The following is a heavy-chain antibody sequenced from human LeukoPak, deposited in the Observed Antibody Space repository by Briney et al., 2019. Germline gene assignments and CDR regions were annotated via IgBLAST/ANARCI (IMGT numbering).Heavy chain of an antibody. Sequence: SETLSLTCAVSGGSVSTSYYWNWIRQPPGKGLEWIGYFYSGSTNYNPSLKSRVTISVDTSKFSLKLNSVTAADTAVYYCARHSYDSSGYYFFDFWGLGTLVTVSS. CDR3: ARHSYDSSGYYFFDF. V-gene: IGHV4-59*02. J-gene: IGHJ4*02. CDR1: GGSVSTSYY. D-gene: IGHD3-22*01. CDR2: FYSGST.